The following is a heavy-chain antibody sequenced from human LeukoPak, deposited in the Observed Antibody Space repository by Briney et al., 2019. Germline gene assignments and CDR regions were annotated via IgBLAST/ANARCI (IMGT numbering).Heavy chain of an antibody. J-gene: IGHJ6*03. CDR2: INTNTGNP. V-gene: IGHV7-4-1*02. D-gene: IGHD3-16*01. Sequence: GASVKVSCKASGYTFTSYAMNWVRQAPGQGLEWMGWINTNTGNPTYAQGFTGRFVFSLDTSVSTAYLQISSLKAEDTAVYYCARDWAPPPLRYYYYYMDVWGKGTTVTISS. CDR1: GYTFTSYA. CDR3: ARDWAPPPLRYYYYYMDV.